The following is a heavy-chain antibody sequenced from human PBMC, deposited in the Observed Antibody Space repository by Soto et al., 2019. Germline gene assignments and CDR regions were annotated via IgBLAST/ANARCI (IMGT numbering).Heavy chain of an antibody. Sequence: GGSLRLCCAASGFTFSSYAMSWVRQAPGKGLEWVAAFSDDGSSTYYADSVKGRFIISRDNSKNTLFLQMNSLSAEDTAMYYCLRELTTTTVWGDYWGQGTPVTVSS. CDR2: FSDDGSST. D-gene: IGHD4-17*01. CDR1: GFTFSSYA. J-gene: IGHJ4*02. CDR3: LRELTTTTVWGDY. V-gene: IGHV3-23*01.